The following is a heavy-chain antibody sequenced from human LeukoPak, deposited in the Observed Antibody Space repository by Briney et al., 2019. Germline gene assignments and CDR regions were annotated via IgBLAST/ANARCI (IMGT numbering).Heavy chain of an antibody. D-gene: IGHD2-2*01. J-gene: IGHJ4*02. CDR3: VERASPAYYFDC. Sequence: PGGSLRLSCAASGFTFISYAMSWVRQSPGKGLEWIGEIYHSGSTNYNPSLKSRVTISVDKSKNQFSLNLSSVTAADTAVYYCVERASPAYYFDCWGQGTLVTVSS. CDR1: GFTFISYAM. V-gene: IGHV4-4*02. CDR2: IYHSGST.